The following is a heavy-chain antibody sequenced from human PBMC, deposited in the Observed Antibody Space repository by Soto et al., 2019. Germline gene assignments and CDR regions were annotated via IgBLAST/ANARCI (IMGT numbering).Heavy chain of an antibody. J-gene: IGHJ6*02. Sequence: SETLSLTCTVSGGSISNYYWSWFRQTPGKGLEWIGYVHDSWGSNYNPSLKSRVAISLDTSKSQFSLKLTSVTATDTAVYYCARQGFGALHGLVDVSGQGTTVTVSS. D-gene: IGHD3-10*01. CDR2: VHDSWGS. V-gene: IGHV4-59*08. CDR1: GGSISNYY. CDR3: ARQGFGALHGLVDV.